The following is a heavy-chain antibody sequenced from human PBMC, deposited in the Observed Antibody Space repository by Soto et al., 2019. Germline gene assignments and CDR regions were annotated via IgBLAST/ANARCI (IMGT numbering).Heavy chain of an antibody. V-gene: IGHV3-30*18. CDR2: ISSDGSNK. D-gene: IGHD2-2*01. CDR1: GFTFSSYG. CDR3: VKDDVYCSSTSCVRLGAYGIDV. J-gene: IGHJ6*02. Sequence: QVQLVESGGGVGPPGRSLRLSCAASGFTFSSYGMPWVRQAPGKGLEWVAVISSDGSNKYYADSVKGRFNISRDNSKDTGDIQMNSLRPEDMAVYYCVKDDVYCSSTSCVRLGAYGIDVWGQVTTVTVAS.